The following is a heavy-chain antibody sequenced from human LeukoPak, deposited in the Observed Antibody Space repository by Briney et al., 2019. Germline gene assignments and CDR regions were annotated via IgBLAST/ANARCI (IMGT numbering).Heavy chain of an antibody. V-gene: IGHV1-2*02. CDR2: INPHSGGT. J-gene: IGHJ6*03. D-gene: IGHD5-18*01. CDR3: ARDRDSYGDYYFFYMDV. CDR1: GYTFNAYY. Sequence: ASVKVSCKASGYTFNAYYIHWVRQAPGQGLEWMGWINPHSGGTNSTQKFQDRVTMTRDTSISTVYMELSRLRSDDTAVHYCARDRDSYGDYYFFYMDVWGKGTTVAVSS.